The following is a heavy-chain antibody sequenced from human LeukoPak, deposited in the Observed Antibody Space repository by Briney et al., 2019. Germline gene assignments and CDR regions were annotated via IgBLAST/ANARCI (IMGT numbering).Heavy chain of an antibody. Sequence: GGSLRLSCAASGFTFSSYSMSWVRQAPGKGLEWVSIISDSGANTYYADSVRGRFTISRDNSKNTLYLQMNSLKTEDTAVYYCTRLDSWSGYYNAYDYWGQGTLVTVSS. CDR3: TRLDSWSGYYNAYDY. CDR2: ISDSGANT. V-gene: IGHV3-23*01. D-gene: IGHD3-3*01. J-gene: IGHJ4*02. CDR1: GFTFSSYS.